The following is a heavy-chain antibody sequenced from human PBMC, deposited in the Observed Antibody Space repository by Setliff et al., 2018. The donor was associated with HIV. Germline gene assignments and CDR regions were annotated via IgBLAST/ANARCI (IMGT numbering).Heavy chain of an antibody. J-gene: IGHJ5*02. CDR2: INAGNGNT. CDR3: ARERDSSGYQFDP. Sequence: ASVKVSCKTSGYTFTNYAIQWVRQAPGQGLQWMGWINAGNGNTKYSQEFQGRVTITRDTSASTAYMELSSLRFEDMATYYCARERDSSGYQFDPWGQGTLVTVSS. D-gene: IGHD3-22*01. V-gene: IGHV1-3*03. CDR1: GYTFTNYA.